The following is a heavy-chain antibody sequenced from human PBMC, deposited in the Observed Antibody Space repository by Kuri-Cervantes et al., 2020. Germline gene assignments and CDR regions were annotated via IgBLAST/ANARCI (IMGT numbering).Heavy chain of an antibody. Sequence: GESLKISCAASGFTFSSYAMSWVRQAPGKGLEWVSAISGSGGSTYHADSVKGRFTISRDNIKKTLYLQMNSLRAEDTAVYYCAKGWYYDSASYFDYWGQGTLVTVSS. CDR1: GFTFSSYA. V-gene: IGHV3-23*01. J-gene: IGHJ4*02. D-gene: IGHD3-22*01. CDR3: AKGWYYDSASYFDY. CDR2: ISGSGGST.